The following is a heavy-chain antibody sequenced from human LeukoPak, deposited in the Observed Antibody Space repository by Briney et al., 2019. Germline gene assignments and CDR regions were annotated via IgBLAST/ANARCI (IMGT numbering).Heavy chain of an antibody. V-gene: IGHV5-10-1*01. CDR3: ASRYGSGTFYTFDP. CDR1: GYNFASYW. J-gene: IGHJ5*02. D-gene: IGHD3-10*01. Sequence: GESLKISCKGSGYNFASYWISWVRQMPGRGLEWMGKIDPSDSYTNYSPSFQGHVTISADKSTSTAYLQWSSLKASDTAMYYCASRYGSGTFYTFDPWGQGTLVIVSS. CDR2: IDPSDSYT.